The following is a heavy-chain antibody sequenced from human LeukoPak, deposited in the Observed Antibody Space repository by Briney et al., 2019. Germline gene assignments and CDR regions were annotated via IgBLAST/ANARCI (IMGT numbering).Heavy chain of an antibody. D-gene: IGHD3-9*01. CDR1: GFTFSNYA. J-gene: IGHJ4*02. CDR2: ISGNGGST. Sequence: GGSLRLSCAASGFTFSNYAMSLVRQAPGKGLEWVSAISGNGGSTFDADSVKGRFTISRDNSKNTLYLQMNSLRAEDTAIYYCAKDVFELYDIYDHWGQGTLVTVSS. V-gene: IGHV3-23*01. CDR3: AKDVFELYDIYDH.